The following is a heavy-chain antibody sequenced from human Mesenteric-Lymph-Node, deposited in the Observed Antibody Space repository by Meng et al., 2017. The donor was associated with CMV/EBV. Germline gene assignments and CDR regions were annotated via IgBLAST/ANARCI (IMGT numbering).Heavy chain of an antibody. CDR2: INSDGSST. Sequence: GESLKISCAASGFTFSSYWMHWVRQAPGKGLVWVSRINSDGSSTSYADSVKGRFTISRDNAKKSLYLQMNSLTAEDTALYYCARVKVKGEGITWYEQRYFYYGLDVWGPGTTVTVSS. D-gene: IGHD6-13*01. V-gene: IGHV3-74*01. CDR1: GFTFSSYW. J-gene: IGHJ6*02. CDR3: ARVKVKGEGITWYEQRYFYYGLDV.